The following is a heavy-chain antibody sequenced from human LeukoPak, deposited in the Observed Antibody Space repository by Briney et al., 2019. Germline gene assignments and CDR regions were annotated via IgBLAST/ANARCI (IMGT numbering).Heavy chain of an antibody. CDR2: ISGSGGST. Sequence: PGGSLRLSCAASGFTFSSYAMSWVRQAPGKGLEWVPAISGSGGSTYYADSVKGRFTISRDNSKNTLYLQMNSLRAEDTAVYYCAKDTDSGSAPDWFDPWGQGTLVTVSS. CDR3: AKDTDSGSAPDWFDP. D-gene: IGHD1-26*01. V-gene: IGHV3-23*01. CDR1: GFTFSSYA. J-gene: IGHJ5*02.